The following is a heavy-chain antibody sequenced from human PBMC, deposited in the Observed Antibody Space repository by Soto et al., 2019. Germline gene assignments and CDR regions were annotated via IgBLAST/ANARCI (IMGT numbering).Heavy chain of an antibody. J-gene: IGHJ6*02. D-gene: IGHD3-16*01. CDR3: WGGRHYYHYYGMDV. Sequence: VGSLGLSCAASGFTFSSYGMHWVRQAPGKGLEWVSYISSSGSTIYYADSVKGRFTISRDNAKNSLYLQMNSLRAEDTAVYYCWGGRHYYHYYGMDVWGQGTMVAVYS. CDR1: GFTFSSYG. V-gene: IGHV3-48*04. CDR2: ISSSGSTI.